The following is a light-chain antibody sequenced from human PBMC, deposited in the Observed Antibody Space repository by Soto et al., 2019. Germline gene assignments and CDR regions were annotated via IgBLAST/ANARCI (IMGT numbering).Light chain of an antibody. Sequence: DIQMTQSPSSLSASVGDRVTISCRTSQTVDNYLNWYQQKPGKAPQLLISAASTLQSGVPSRFSGSGSGTDFTLTISSLQPEDSATYYCHQTYNTLYTFGQGTNVEIK. CDR1: QTVDNY. CDR2: AAS. J-gene: IGKJ2*01. CDR3: HQTYNTLYT. V-gene: IGKV1-39*01.